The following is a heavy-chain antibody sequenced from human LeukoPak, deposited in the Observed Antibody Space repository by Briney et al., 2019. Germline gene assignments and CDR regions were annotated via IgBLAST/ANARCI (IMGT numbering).Heavy chain of an antibody. D-gene: IGHD2-15*01. J-gene: IGHJ5*02. CDR2: IYSGGST. V-gene: IGHV3-66*01. CDR1: EFSVGSNY. CDR3: ARNDGDFCSGGSCYVRWFDP. Sequence: GGSLRLSCAASEFSVGSNYMTWVRQAPGKGLEWVSLIYSGGSTYYADSVKGRFTISRDNSKNTLYLQMNSLRAEDTAVYYCARNDGDFCSGGSCYVRWFDPWGQGTLVTVSS.